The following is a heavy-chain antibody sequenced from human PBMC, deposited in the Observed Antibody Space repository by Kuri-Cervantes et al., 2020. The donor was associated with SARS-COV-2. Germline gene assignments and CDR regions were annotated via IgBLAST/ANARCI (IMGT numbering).Heavy chain of an antibody. CDR1: GFTFSNYW. J-gene: IGHJ4*02. V-gene: IGHV3-74*01. D-gene: IGHD1-26*01. CDR2: TNTDGSST. CDR3: ARAFLRGGSDY. Sequence: GESLKISCAASGFTFSNYWMHWVRQAPGKGLVWVSRTNTDGSSTSYADSVKGRFTISRGNAKNTLYLRMNSLRAEDTAVYYCARAFLRGGSDYWGQGTLVTVSS.